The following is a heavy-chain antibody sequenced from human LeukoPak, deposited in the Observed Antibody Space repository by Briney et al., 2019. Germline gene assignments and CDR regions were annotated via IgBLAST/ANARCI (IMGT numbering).Heavy chain of an antibody. CDR2: IYYSGST. CDR1: GSSISSSSYY. D-gene: IGHD6-13*01. V-gene: IGHV4-39*01. J-gene: IGHJ4*02. CDR3: ASLGYSSPYYFDY. Sequence: SETLSLTCTVSGSSISSSSYYWGWIRQPPGRGLEWIGSIYYSGSTYYNPSLKSRVTISVDTSKNQFSLKLSSVTAADTAVYYCASLGYSSPYYFDYWGQGTLLTVSS.